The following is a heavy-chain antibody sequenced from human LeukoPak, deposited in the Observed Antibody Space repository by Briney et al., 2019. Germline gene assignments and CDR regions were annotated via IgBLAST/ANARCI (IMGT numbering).Heavy chain of an antibody. CDR1: GGSVSSYY. D-gene: IGHD3-10*01. V-gene: IGHV4-59*02. Sequence: SETLSLTCTVSGGSVSSYYWSWIRHPPGKGLEWIGYIYYSGSTNYNPSLKSRVTISVDTSKNQFSLKLSSVTAADTAVYYCARDRHYYGSGRPSYFDYWGQGTLVTVSS. CDR3: ARDRHYYGSGRPSYFDY. CDR2: IYYSGST. J-gene: IGHJ4*02.